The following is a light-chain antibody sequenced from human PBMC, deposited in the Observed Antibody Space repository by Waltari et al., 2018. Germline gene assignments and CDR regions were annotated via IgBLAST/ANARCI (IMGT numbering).Light chain of an antibody. CDR2: DVT. J-gene: IGLJ2*01. V-gene: IGLV2-14*03. CDR1: SSDVDGYNS. Sequence: QSALTQPASVSGTPGQSITIPCTGPSSDVDGYNSVSWYQQHPGIAPKLLIYDVTYRPSGVSNRFSGSKSGNTASLTISGLQAEDEADYYCSSYTSTRTLVFGGGTKLTVL. CDR3: SSYTSTRTLV.